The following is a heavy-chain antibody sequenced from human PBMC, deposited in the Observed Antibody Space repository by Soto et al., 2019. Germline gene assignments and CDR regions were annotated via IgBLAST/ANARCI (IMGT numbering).Heavy chain of an antibody. Sequence: ASVKVSCQASGGTFSSSAISWVRQAPGQGLEWMGGIIPISGTANYAQKSQRRVTITADESTSTVYMELSSLRFEDTAVYYCAREVCSSPLYGMYVWGQGTKVTVSS. D-gene: IGHD6-13*01. CDR1: GGTFSSSA. CDR2: IIPISGTA. V-gene: IGHV1-69*13. CDR3: AREVCSSPLYGMYV. J-gene: IGHJ6*02.